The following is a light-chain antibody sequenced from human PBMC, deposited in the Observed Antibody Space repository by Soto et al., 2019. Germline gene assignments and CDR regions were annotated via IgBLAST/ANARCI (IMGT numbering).Light chain of an antibody. Sequence: QSVLTQPASVSGSPGPSIAISCTGSSSDIGIYKYVSWYQQHPGKVPKLIIYTVTTRPSPSSHRFADSKSGNPSSLPISRHQVEDAAVYVCFTWPRTRTHAFGTGDKVTDL. CDR2: TVT. CDR3: FTWPRTRTHA. CDR1: SSDIGIYKY. V-gene: IGLV2-14*01. J-gene: IGLJ1*01.